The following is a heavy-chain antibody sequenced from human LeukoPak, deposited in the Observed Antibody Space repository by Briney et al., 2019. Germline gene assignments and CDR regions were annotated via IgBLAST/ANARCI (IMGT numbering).Heavy chain of an antibody. D-gene: IGHD1-26*01. CDR2: ITGSGGST. Sequence: GGSLRLSCAASGFGFSNYAMNWVRQAPGKGLEWVSVITGSGGSTYYADSVKGRFTISRDNAKKSLYLQMNSLRAEDTAVYYCARDLVVGATGGGDWGQGTLVTVSS. J-gene: IGHJ4*02. CDR1: GFGFSNYA. V-gene: IGHV3-23*01. CDR3: ARDLVVGATGGGD.